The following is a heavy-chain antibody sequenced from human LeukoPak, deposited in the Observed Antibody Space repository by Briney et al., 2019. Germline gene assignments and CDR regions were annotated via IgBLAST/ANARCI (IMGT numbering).Heavy chain of an antibody. CDR3: ATTTIRLGY. CDR2: MYYRGST. CDR1: GYSISSGYY. V-gene: IGHV4-38-2*02. Sequence: SETLSLTCTVSGYSISSGYYWGWIRQPPGKGLEWIGSMYYRGSTYHNPSLKSRVTISVDTSKNQSSLKLSSVTAADTAVYYCATTTIRLGYWGQGTLVTVSS. J-gene: IGHJ4*02. D-gene: IGHD1-26*01.